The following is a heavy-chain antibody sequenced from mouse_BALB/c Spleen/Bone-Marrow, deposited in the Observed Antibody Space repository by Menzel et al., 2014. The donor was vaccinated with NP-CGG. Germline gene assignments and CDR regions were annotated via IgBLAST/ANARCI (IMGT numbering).Heavy chain of an antibody. V-gene: IGHV1S130*01. CDR1: GYTFXSSW. Sequence: VKLMESGSVLVRPGASVKLSCKASGYTFXSSWMHWAKQRPGQGLEWIGEIHPNSGNTNYNEKFKGKATLTVDTSSSTAYVDLSSLTSEDSAVYYCARWGFDYWGQGTTLTVSS. J-gene: IGHJ2*01. CDR2: IHPNSGNT. CDR3: ARWGFDY.